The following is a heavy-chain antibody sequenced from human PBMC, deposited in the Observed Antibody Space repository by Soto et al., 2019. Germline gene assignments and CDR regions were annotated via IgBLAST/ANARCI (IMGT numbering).Heavy chain of an antibody. CDR3: ARGYGSGNPYYMDV. J-gene: IGHJ6*03. CDR2: IWYDGSNK. D-gene: IGHD3-10*01. Sequence: PGGSLRLSCAASGFTFSSYGMHWVRQAQGKGLEWVAVIWYDGSNKYYADSVKGRFTISRDNSKNTLYLQMNSLRAEDSAVYYCARGYGSGNPYYMDVWGKGTTVTVSS. V-gene: IGHV3-33*01. CDR1: GFTFSSYG.